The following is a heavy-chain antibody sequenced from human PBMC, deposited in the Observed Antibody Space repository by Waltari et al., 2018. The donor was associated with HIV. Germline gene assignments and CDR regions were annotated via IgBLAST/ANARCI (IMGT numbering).Heavy chain of an antibody. J-gene: IGHJ4*02. CDR1: GHTLGEMS. CDR3: AAHLEAVPEAVSEYFEF. V-gene: IGHV1-24*01. Sequence: QVQLEQSGAEVKTPGAPVNVSCKVSGHTLGEMSMPWVRQAPGKGLEWMGYFDREDNEAIYAAKFQGRVTMTQDASADTADMELSSLRSEDTAVYFCAAHLEAVPEAVSEYFEFWGQGALVIVSS. CDR2: FDREDNEA. D-gene: IGHD6-13*01.